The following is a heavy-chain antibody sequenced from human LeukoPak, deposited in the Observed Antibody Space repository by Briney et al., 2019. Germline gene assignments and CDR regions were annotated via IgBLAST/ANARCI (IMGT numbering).Heavy chain of an antibody. CDR2: ISSSGST. Sequence: PSETLSLTCGVSGGSISSKNWRSWIRQPAGEGLEWIGRISSSGSTNYNPSLKSRVTISVDTSKIQFSLKLSSVTAADTAVYFCAKDSYSYDTSGAFDIWRQGTMVSVPS. CDR3: AKDSYSYDTSGAFDI. CDR1: GGSISSKN. V-gene: IGHV4-4*07. J-gene: IGHJ3*02. D-gene: IGHD3-22*01.